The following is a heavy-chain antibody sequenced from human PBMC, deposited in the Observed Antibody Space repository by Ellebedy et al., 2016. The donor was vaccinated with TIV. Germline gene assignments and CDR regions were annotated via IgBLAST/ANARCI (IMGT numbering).Heavy chain of an antibody. J-gene: IGHJ5*02. CDR1: GSPFSTYA. Sequence: PGGSLRLSCAASGSPFSTYAMHWVLQAPGKGLEWVSGISDTRSHLSYADSVKGRFAVSRDNSKKTLYLQMNNLRAEDTAVYFCAKDSGYGYGFTWGQGTLVTVSS. CDR2: ISDTRSHL. D-gene: IGHD5-18*01. V-gene: IGHV3-23*01. CDR3: AKDSGYGYGFT.